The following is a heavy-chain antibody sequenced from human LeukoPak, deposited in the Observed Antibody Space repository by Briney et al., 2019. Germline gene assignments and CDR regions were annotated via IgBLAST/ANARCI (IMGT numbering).Heavy chain of an antibody. CDR2: NYHSGST. Sequence: KPSGTLSLTCAVSGGSISSSNWWSWVRHPPGTGLAWIGENYHSGSTNYNPSLKSRVTISVDKSKNQFSLKLSSVTAADTAVYDCARAGRGPSRRCSGYFDYWGQGTLVTVSS. CDR1: GGSISSSNW. J-gene: IGHJ4*02. CDR3: ARAGRGPSRRCSGYFDY. D-gene: IGHD3-10*02. V-gene: IGHV4-4*02.